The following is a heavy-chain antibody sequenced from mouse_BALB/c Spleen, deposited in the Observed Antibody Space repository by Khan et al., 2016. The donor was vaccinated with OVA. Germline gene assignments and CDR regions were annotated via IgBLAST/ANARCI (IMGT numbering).Heavy chain of an antibody. D-gene: IGHD1-1*01. J-gene: IGHJ2*01. CDR1: GYTFTSYW. V-gene: IGHV1S81*02. CDR2: TNPTNGRT. CDR3: ARIKKIVATYVDY. Sequence: VQLHQSGAELVKAGASVKMSCKASGYTFTSYWMHWVKQRLGQGLEWFAETNPTNGRTYYNEKFKSKATLTVDKSSSPAYMLLSGPTFEDSAVYYCARIKKIVATYVDYWGQGTTLTVSA.